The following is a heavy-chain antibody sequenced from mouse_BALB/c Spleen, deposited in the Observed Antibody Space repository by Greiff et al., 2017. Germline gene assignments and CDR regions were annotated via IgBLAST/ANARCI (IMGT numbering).Heavy chain of an antibody. V-gene: IGHV8-12*01. D-gene: IGHD4-1*01. Sequence: QVTLKVCGPGILQPSQTLSLTCSFSGFSLSTSGMCVSWIRQPSGKGLEWLAHIYWDDDKRYNPSLKSRLTISKDTSSNQVFLKITSVDTADTATYYCARRGTGTDYFDYWGQGTTLTVSS. J-gene: IGHJ2*01. CDR1: GFSLSTSGMC. CDR3: ARRGTGTDYFDY. CDR2: IYWDDDK.